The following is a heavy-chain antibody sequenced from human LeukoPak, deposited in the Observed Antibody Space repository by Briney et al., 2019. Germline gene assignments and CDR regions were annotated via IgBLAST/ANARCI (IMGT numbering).Heavy chain of an antibody. D-gene: IGHD5-18*01. V-gene: IGHV3-30-3*01. CDR1: GFTFSSYA. Sequence: GGSLRLSCAASGFTFSSYAMHWVRQAPGKGLEWVAVISYDGSNKYYADSVKGRFTISRDNSKNTLYLQMNSLRAEDTAVYYCAKRASGYSYGPPDYWGQGTLVTVSS. CDR3: AKRASGYSYGPPDY. CDR2: ISYDGSNK. J-gene: IGHJ4*02.